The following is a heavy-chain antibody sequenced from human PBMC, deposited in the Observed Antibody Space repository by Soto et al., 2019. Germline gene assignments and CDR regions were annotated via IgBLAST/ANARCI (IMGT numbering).Heavy chain of an antibody. Sequence: QVQLVESGGGVVQPGRSLRLSCAASGFTFSSYAMHWVRQAPGKGLEWVAVISYDGSNKYYADSVKGRFTISRDHSKNTLYLQMNSLRAEDTAVYYCARDLGYSYVPTGYYGMDVWGQGTTVTVSS. V-gene: IGHV3-30-3*01. CDR1: GFTFSSYA. D-gene: IGHD5-18*01. J-gene: IGHJ6*02. CDR2: ISYDGSNK. CDR3: ARDLGYSYVPTGYYGMDV.